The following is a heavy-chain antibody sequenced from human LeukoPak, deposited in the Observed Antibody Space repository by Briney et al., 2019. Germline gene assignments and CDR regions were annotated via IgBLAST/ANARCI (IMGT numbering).Heavy chain of an antibody. CDR1: GLTFSSYA. CDR2: ISYDGSNK. CDR3: ARDGNRYPFDY. D-gene: IGHD4-23*01. J-gene: IGHJ4*02. V-gene: IGHV3-30*04. Sequence: GGSLRLSCAASGLTFSSYAMHWVRQAPGKGLEWVAVISYDGSNKYYADSVKGRFTISRDNSKNTLYLQMNSLRAEDTAVYYCARDGNRYPFDYWGQGTLVTVSS.